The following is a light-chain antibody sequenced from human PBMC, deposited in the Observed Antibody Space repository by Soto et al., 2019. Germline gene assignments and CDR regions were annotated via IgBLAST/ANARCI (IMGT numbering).Light chain of an antibody. CDR1: KSDIGVYDF. V-gene: IGLV2-8*01. Sequence: QSALAQPPYASGSPGQSVTISCTGTKSDIGVYDFVSWYQHHPGKAPRLIIYEVVQRPSGVPDRFSGSKSGNTASLTVSGLQAADEADYFCKSYAGSKTYVFGSGTKVTV. CDR2: EVV. CDR3: KSYAGSKTYV. J-gene: IGLJ1*01.